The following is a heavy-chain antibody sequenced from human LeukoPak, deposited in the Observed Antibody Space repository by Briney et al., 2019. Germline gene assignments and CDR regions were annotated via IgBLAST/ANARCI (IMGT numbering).Heavy chain of an antibody. CDR3: ARGLGELTDY. V-gene: IGHV4-30-2*01. J-gene: IGHJ4*02. Sequence: PSQTLSLTCAVSGGSISSGGYSWSWIRQPPGKGLEWIGYIYHSGSTYYNPSLKSRVTISVDRSKNQFSLKLSSVTAADTAVYYCARGLGELTDYWGQGTLVTVSS. CDR1: GGSISSGGYS. D-gene: IGHD1-26*01. CDR2: IYHSGST.